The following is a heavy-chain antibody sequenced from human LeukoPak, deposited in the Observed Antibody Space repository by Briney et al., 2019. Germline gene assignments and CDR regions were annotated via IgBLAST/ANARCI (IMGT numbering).Heavy chain of an antibody. D-gene: IGHD1-26*01. CDR3: AGRGRN. J-gene: IGHJ4*02. CDR2: ISSSSSTI. V-gene: IGHV3-48*01. Sequence: GGSLRLSCAASGFTFSSYSMNWVRQAPGKGLEWVSYISSSSSTIYYADSVKDRFTISRDNAKNSLYLQMNSLRAEDTAVYYCAGRGRNWGQGTLVTVSS. CDR1: GFTFSSYS.